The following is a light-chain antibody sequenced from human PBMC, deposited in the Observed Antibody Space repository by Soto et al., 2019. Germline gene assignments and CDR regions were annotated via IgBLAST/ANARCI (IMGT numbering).Light chain of an antibody. CDR2: GAS. CDR3: QQYNNWPGGT. Sequence: EIVMTQSPATLSVSPGERATLSCRASQSVSSNLAWYQQKPGQAPRLLIYGASTRATGIPARFSGSGSGTEFTLTISSLQSEDFAVYYCQQYNNWPGGTFGGGTTVEIK. V-gene: IGKV3-15*01. J-gene: IGKJ4*01. CDR1: QSVSSN.